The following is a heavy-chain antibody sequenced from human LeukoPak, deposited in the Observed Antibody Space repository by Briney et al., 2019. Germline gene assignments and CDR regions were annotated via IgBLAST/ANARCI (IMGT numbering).Heavy chain of an antibody. J-gene: IGHJ4*02. D-gene: IGHD3-9*01. CDR3: ARVYYDILTAENYYFDY. CDR2: IYHSGST. Sequence: SETLSLTCAVSGYSISSGYYWGWIRQPPGKGLEWIGSIYHSGSTYYNPSLKSRVTISVDTSKIQFSLKLSSVTAADTAVYYCARVYYDILTAENYYFDYWGQGTLVTVSS. CDR1: GYSISSGYY. V-gene: IGHV4-38-2*01.